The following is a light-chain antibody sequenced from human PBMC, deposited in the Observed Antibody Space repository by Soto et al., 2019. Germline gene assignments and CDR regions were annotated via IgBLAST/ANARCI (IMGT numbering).Light chain of an antibody. Sequence: QAVVTQEPSLNVSPGGTVTLNCASSTGPVTSGHWPYWFQQKPGQAPRTLIYDTMNKLSWTPARFSGSLLGGKAALTLSGAQPEDETKYYCFLSHSGVGVFGGRTKLTVL. J-gene: IGLJ2*01. CDR1: TGPVTSGHW. CDR2: DTM. CDR3: FLSHSGVGV. V-gene: IGLV7-46*01.